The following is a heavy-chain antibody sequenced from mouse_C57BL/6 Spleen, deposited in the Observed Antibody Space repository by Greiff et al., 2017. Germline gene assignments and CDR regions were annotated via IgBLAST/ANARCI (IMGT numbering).Heavy chain of an antibody. J-gene: IGHJ3*01. D-gene: IGHD2-1*01. CDR1: GFTFSDYY. Sequence: EVKLEASEGGLVQPGSSMKLSCTASGFTFSDYYMAWVRQVPEKGLEWVANINYDGSSTYYLDSLKSRFIISRDNAKNILYLQMSSLKSEDTATYYCARAEFYYGNYPAWFAYWGQGTLVTVSA. CDR3: ARAEFYYGNYPAWFAY. V-gene: IGHV5-16*01. CDR2: INYDGSST.